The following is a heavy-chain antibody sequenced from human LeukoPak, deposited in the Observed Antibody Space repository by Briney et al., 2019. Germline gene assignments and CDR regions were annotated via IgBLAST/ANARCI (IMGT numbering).Heavy chain of an antibody. CDR3: ARNWYDSSGYLPYYFDY. CDR1: GGTFSSYA. V-gene: IGHV1-69*05. D-gene: IGHD3-22*01. Sequence: SVKVSCKASGGTFSSYAISWVRQAPGQGLEWMGGIIPIFGTANYAQKFQGRVTITTDESTSTAYMELSSLRSEDTAVYYCARNWYDSSGYLPYYFDYWGQGTLVTVPS. J-gene: IGHJ4*02. CDR2: IIPIFGTA.